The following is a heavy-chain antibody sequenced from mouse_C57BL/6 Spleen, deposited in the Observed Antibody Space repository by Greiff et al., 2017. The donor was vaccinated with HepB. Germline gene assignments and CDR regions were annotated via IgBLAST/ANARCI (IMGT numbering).Heavy chain of an antibody. V-gene: IGHV1-50*01. CDR2: IDPSDSYT. Sequence: QVQLQQSGAELVKPGASVKLSCKASGYTFTSYWMQWVKQRPGQGLEWIGEIDPSDSYTNYNQKFKGKATLTVDTSSSTAYMQLSSLTSEDSAVYYCARKLGYYFDYWGQGTTLTVSS. D-gene: IGHD4-1*01. CDR1: GYTFTSYW. J-gene: IGHJ2*01. CDR3: ARKLGYYFDY.